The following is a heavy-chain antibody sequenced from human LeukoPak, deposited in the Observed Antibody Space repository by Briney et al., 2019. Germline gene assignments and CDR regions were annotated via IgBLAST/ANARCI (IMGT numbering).Heavy chain of an antibody. CDR3: ARGSGLAMAGSHFDE. Sequence: KPSETLSLTCTVSGGSISSSNWWSWVRQSPGKGLEWIGEIHYSGSINYNPSLKSRVTISVDKSKNQFSLNLKSVTAADTAVYYCARGSGLAMAGSHFDEWGQGSLVTVSS. D-gene: IGHD6-19*01. J-gene: IGHJ4*02. CDR1: GGSISSSNW. V-gene: IGHV4-4*02. CDR2: IHYSGSI.